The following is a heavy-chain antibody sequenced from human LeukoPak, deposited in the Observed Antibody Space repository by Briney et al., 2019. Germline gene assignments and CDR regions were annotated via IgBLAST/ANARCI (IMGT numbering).Heavy chain of an antibody. J-gene: IGHJ4*02. D-gene: IGHD2-15*01. CDR2: IWYDGSSK. Sequence: GGSLRLSCAASGFTFSSYGMHWVRQAPGKGLEWVAVIWYDGSSKYYADSVKGRFTISRDNSKNTLYLQMNSLRAEDTAVYYCARDSGGRRPRGYCSGGSCHRPLYFDYWGQGTLVTVSS. CDR3: ARDSGGRRPRGYCSGGSCHRPLYFDY. CDR1: GFTFSSYG. V-gene: IGHV3-33*01.